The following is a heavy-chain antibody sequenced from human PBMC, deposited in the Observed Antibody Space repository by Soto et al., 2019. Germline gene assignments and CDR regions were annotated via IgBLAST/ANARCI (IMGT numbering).Heavy chain of an antibody. Sequence: GGSLRLSCAASGFTFSSYGMHWVRQAPGKGLVWVSGINSDGSSTSYADSVKGRFTISRDNAKNTLYLQMNSLRAEDTAVYYCARGLGSGSRSYYMDVWGKGTTVTVSS. CDR1: GFTFSSYG. CDR2: INSDGSST. V-gene: IGHV3-74*01. J-gene: IGHJ6*03. CDR3: ARGLGSGSRSYYMDV. D-gene: IGHD3-10*01.